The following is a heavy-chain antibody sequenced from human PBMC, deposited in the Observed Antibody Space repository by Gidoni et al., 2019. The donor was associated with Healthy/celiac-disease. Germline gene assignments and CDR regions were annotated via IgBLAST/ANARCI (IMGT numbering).Heavy chain of an antibody. D-gene: IGHD6-13*01. CDR2: IWDDGINK. CDR3: ARGIAAASWESDFDY. J-gene: IGHJ4*02. V-gene: IGHV3-33*01. CDR1: GFYFSSYC. Sequence: QVQLVASGGGVVQPGRSLRLSRAASGFYFSSYCLHWVRQAPGKGLEWLAVIWDDGINKYYADSVKGRFTISRDNSKNTLYLQMNSLRAEDTAVYYCARGIAAASWESDFDYWGQGTLVTVSS.